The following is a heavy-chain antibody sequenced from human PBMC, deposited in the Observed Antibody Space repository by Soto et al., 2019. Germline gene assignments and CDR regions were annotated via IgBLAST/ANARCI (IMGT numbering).Heavy chain of an antibody. D-gene: IGHD3-10*01. V-gene: IGHV4-34*01. CDR2: INHSGST. J-gene: IGHJ4*02. CDR3: ARGRAITMVRGGRTFDY. CDR1: GGSFSGYY. Sequence: SETLSLTCAVYGGSFSGYYWSWIRQPPGKGLEWIGEINHSGSTNYNPSLKSRVTISVDTSKNQFSLKLSSVTAADTAVYYCARGRAITMVRGGRTFDYWGQGTLVTVSS.